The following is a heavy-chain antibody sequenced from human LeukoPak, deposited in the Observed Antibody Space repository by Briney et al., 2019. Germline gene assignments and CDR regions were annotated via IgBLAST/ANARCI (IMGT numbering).Heavy chain of an antibody. CDR2: ISGGGGSI. CDR3: AKCARIDWLPIDY. CDR1: GFXFSNYA. D-gene: IGHD3-9*01. J-gene: IGHJ4*02. V-gene: IGHV3-23*01. Sequence: GGSLRLSCAASGFXFSNYAMTWVRQAPGKGLEWVSGISGGGGSIYYADFVKGRFTISRDNSKNTVYLQMNSLRAEDTAVYYCAKCARIDWLPIDYWGQGTLVTVSS.